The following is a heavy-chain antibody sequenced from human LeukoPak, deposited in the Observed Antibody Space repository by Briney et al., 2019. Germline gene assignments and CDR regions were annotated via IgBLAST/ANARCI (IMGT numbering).Heavy chain of an antibody. CDR1: GDSISDKY. J-gene: IGHJ4*02. V-gene: IGHV4-59*08. CDR2: ISYNGSP. D-gene: IGHD1-1*01. Sequence: SETLSLTCSVSGDSISDKYWSWIRQPPGKGLEWIGYISYNGSPNYNPSLKGRVTISVDTSKTQFSLKLSSVTAADTAVYYCARHTGARRSFDYWGQGTLVTVSS. CDR3: ARHTGARRSFDY.